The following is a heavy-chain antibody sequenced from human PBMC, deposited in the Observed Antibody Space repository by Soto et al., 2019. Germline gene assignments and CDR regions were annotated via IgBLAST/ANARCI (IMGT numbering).Heavy chain of an antibody. Sequence: PSETLSLTCAVSGYSISSGYYWGWIRQPPGKGLEWIGSIYHSGSTYYNPSLKSRVTISVDTSKNQFSLKLSSVTAADTAVYYCEREGVAGTVSPVSTWGQGTLVTVSS. CDR3: EREGVAGTVSPVST. CDR2: IYHSGST. D-gene: IGHD6-19*01. CDR1: GYSISSGYY. V-gene: IGHV4-38-2*02. J-gene: IGHJ5*02.